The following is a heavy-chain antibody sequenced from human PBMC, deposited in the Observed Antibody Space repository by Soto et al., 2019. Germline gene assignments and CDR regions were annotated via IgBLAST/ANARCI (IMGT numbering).Heavy chain of an antibody. CDR3: AKDRAPYSSSWYISWDY. J-gene: IGHJ4*02. CDR2: ISGSGGST. D-gene: IGHD6-13*01. Sequence: GGSLRLSCAASGFTFSSYAMSWVRQAPGKGLEWVSAISGSGGSTYYADSVKGRFTISRDNSKNTLYLQMNSLRAEDTAVYYCAKDRAPYSSSWYISWDYPGQALLVTVSS. V-gene: IGHV3-23*01. CDR1: GFTFSSYA.